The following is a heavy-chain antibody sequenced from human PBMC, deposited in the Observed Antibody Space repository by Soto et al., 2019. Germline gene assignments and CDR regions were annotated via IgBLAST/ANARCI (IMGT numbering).Heavy chain of an antibody. Sequence: SGPTLVNPTQTLTLTCTFSGFSLSTSGMCVSWIRQPPGKALEWLGLIDWDNVKYYSTSLKTRLIISKDTSKNQVVLTMTNMDPVDTATYYCGRRMRRSSGWEIVDYWGQGTLVTVSS. CDR2: IDWDNVK. J-gene: IGHJ4*02. CDR1: GFSLSTSGMC. CDR3: GRRMRRSSGWEIVDY. V-gene: IGHV2-70*01. D-gene: IGHD3-10*01.